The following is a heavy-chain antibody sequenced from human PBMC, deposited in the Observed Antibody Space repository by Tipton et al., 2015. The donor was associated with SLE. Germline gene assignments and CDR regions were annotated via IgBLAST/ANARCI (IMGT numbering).Heavy chain of an antibody. Sequence: GSLRLSCAASGLAFSNYWMHWVRQVPGKGLVWISRINSDGSSSRYADSVKGRFTISRDNAKSTLYLQLSSLRAEDTAIYYCAREAVQMSDAFDIWGPGTLVTVSS. CDR3: AREAVQMSDAFDI. J-gene: IGHJ3*02. CDR2: INSDGSSS. CDR1: GLAFSNYW. D-gene: IGHD5-24*01. V-gene: IGHV3-74*01.